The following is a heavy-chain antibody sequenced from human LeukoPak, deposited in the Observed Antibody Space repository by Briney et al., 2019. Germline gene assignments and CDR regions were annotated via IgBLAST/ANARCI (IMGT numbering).Heavy chain of an antibody. CDR2: IYYTGIT. V-gene: IGHV4-31*02. D-gene: IGHD5-18*01. J-gene: IGHJ4*02. CDR1: GFTFTDYA. CDR3: ARVLTGYSYGDYFDY. Sequence: LRLSCVASGFTFTDYAMTWVRQAPGKGLEWIGYIYYTGITYYNPSFKSRVTISVDTSKNRFSLKLSSVTAADTAVYYCARVLTGYSYGDYFDYWGQGTLVTVSS.